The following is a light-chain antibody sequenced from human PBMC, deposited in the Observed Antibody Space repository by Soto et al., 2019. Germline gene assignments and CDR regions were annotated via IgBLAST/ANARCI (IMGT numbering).Light chain of an antibody. CDR2: ATS. CDR3: QQTHSLPLP. V-gene: IGKV1-12*01. Sequence: IQMTQSPSSVSASVGDRVTMTCRASQGVCGWLAWYQQKPGKVPKLLIYATSSLHSGVPSRFSGSGSGTDFTLSISSLQPEDFATYYCQQTHSLPLPVGPGTNVDSK. CDR1: QGVCGW. J-gene: IGKJ3*01.